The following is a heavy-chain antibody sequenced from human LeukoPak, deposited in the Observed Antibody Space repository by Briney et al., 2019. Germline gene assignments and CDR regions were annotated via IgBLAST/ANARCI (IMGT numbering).Heavy chain of an antibody. Sequence: SETLSLTCAVYGGSFCGYYWSWIRQPPGKGLEWIGEINHSGSSNHNPSLMGRVTIAGDTSKNQFSLKLTSVTAADTAVYYCARGQAGLLNHWGQGTLVTVSS. J-gene: IGHJ5*02. CDR3: ARGQAGLLNH. V-gene: IGHV4-34*01. D-gene: IGHD3-10*01. CDR2: INHSGSS. CDR1: GGSFCGYY.